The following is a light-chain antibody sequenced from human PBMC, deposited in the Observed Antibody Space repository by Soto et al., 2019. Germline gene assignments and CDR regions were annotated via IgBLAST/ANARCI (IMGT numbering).Light chain of an antibody. CDR1: SSNIGAGYD. Sequence: QSVLTQPPSVSGAPGQRVTISCTGSSSNIGAGYDVQWYQQLPGTAPKLLIYGNSNRPSGVPDRFSGSKSGTSASLAITGLQAEDEADYYCQSYYSSLTYVFGTGTKVTFL. J-gene: IGLJ1*01. CDR3: QSYYSSLTYV. V-gene: IGLV1-40*01. CDR2: GNS.